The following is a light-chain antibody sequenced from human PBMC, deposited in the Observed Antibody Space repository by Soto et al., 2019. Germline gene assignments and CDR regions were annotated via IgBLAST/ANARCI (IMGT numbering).Light chain of an antibody. CDR2: GAS. CDR1: QSVSSSY. CDR3: QQYGGT. Sequence: DIVLTQSPGTLSLSPGERATLSCRASQSVSSSYLAWYQQKPGQAPRLLIYGASSRATGIPDRFSGSGSGTDFTLTISRLEPEDFAVYYCQQYGGTFGQGPKVDIK. V-gene: IGKV3-20*01. J-gene: IGKJ1*01.